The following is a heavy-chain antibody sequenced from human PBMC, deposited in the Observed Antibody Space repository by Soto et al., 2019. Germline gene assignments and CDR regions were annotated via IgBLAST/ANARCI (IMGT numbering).Heavy chain of an antibody. CDR3: ARVERGTATTVVDAFDI. V-gene: IGHV4-34*01. J-gene: IGHJ3*02. Sequence: QVQLQQWGAGLLKPSETLSLTCAVYGGFVTSGSYYWSWIRQPPGKGLEWIGEMSHSGGTHFNPSLKSRVTISVDTSKNQFTPKMGSVTAADTTLYYCARVERGTATTVVDAFDIWGPGTMVTVSS. D-gene: IGHD1-1*01. CDR2: MSHSGGT. CDR1: GGFVTSGSYY.